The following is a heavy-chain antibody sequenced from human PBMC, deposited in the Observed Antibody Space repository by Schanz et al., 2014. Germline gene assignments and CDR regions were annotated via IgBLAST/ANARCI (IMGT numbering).Heavy chain of an antibody. Sequence: EVQLVESGGGLVQPGRSLRLSCAASGFTFDDYAMHWVRQAPGKGLEWVSGISWNSGSIGYEDSVKGRFTISRDNAKGSVYLQMNSLRAEDTAVYYCARGHYGLDVWGPGTSVTVSS. V-gene: IGHV3-9*01. CDR3: ARGHYGLDV. J-gene: IGHJ6*02. CDR1: GFTFDDYA. CDR2: ISWNSGSI. D-gene: IGHD3-10*01.